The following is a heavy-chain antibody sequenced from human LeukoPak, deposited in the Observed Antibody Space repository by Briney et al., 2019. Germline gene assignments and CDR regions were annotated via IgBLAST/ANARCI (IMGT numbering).Heavy chain of an antibody. J-gene: IGHJ4*02. Sequence: GGSLRLSCAASGFTFSSYGMNWVRQAPGKGLEWVSGIRGDAGRTYYADSVKGRFTIYRDNSKNTLYLQMNSLRAEDTAVYYCAKETTFGGVIVLDYWGQGTLVTVSS. CDR3: AKETTFGGVIVLDY. V-gene: IGHV3-23*01. CDR2: IRGDAGRT. D-gene: IGHD3-16*02. CDR1: GFTFSSYG.